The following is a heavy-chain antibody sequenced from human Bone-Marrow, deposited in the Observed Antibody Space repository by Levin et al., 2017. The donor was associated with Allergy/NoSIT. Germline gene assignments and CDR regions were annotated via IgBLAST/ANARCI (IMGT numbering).Heavy chain of an antibody. CDR1: GGSISSTEYY. CDR2: IYYSGTT. J-gene: IGHJ2*01. V-gene: IGHV4-39*01. CDR3: ARLGSYYESTGYYPSDWYFDL. D-gene: IGHD3-22*01. Sequence: KSSETLSLTCTVSGGSISSTEYYCAWIRQIPGKGLEWIGNIYYSGTTYCNPSLRSRVSISEDTSKRQFSLNLRFVTAADTAVYYCARLGSYYESTGYYPSDWYFDLWGRGTLVTVSS.